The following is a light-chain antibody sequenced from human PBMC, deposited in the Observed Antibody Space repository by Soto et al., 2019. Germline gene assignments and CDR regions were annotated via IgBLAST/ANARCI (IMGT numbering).Light chain of an antibody. CDR3: SSYTSSSTLYV. CDR1: SSDVGGYDY. J-gene: IGLJ1*01. Sequence: QSVLTQPASMSGSPGQSFTISCTGTSSDVGGYDYVSWYQQHPGIAPKLIIYDVSNRPSGVSNRFSGSKSGNTASLTISGLQAEDEADYYCSSYTSSSTLYVFGTGTKVTVL. V-gene: IGLV2-14*01. CDR2: DVS.